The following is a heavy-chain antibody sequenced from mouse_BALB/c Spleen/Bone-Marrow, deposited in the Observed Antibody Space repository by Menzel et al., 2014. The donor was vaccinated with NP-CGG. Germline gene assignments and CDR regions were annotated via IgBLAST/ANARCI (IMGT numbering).Heavy chain of an antibody. CDR1: GYTFINYW. V-gene: IGHV1-5*01. D-gene: IGHD2-4*01. Sequence: EVQLQQSGTALARPGASVKMSCKASGYTFINYWMHWVKQRPGQGLEWIGAIYPGNSDTSYNQKFKAKAKLTAVTSTSTAYMELSSLTNEDSAVYYCTCFYYDYDGLGWFAYWGQGTLVTVSA. J-gene: IGHJ3*01. CDR3: TCFYYDYDGLGWFAY. CDR2: IYPGNSDT.